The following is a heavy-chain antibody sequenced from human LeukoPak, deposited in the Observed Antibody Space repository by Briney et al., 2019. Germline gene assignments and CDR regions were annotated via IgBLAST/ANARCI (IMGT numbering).Heavy chain of an antibody. J-gene: IGHJ6*02. Sequence: GSVKVSCKASGYTFTSYDINWVRQATGQGLEWMGWMNSNSGNTGYAQKFQGRVTMTRNTSISTAYMELSSLRSEDTAVYYCARSVDTAMDYYYYGMDVWGQGTTVTVSS. CDR3: ARSVDTAMDYYYYGMDV. CDR1: GYTFTSYD. V-gene: IGHV1-8*01. D-gene: IGHD5-18*01. CDR2: MNSNSGNT.